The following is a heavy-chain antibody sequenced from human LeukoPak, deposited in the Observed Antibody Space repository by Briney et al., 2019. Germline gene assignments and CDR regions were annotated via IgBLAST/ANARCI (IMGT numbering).Heavy chain of an antibody. CDR1: GGSFSGYY. V-gene: IGHV4-34*09. Sequence: SETLSLTCAVYGGSFSGYYWSWIRQPPGKGLEWIGYIYYSGSTYYNPSLKSRVTISVDTSKNQFSLKLSSVTAADTAVYYCARGITMIVVWGQGTLVTVSS. CDR2: IYYSGST. D-gene: IGHD3-22*01. J-gene: IGHJ4*02. CDR3: ARGITMIVV.